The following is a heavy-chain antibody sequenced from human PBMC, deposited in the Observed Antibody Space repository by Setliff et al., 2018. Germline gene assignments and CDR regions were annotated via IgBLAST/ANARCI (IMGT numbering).Heavy chain of an antibody. CDR1: GGTFSSYA. CDR3: ARGGDYCGGECYIPPPDSY. Sequence: SVKVSCKASGGTFSSYAISWVRQAPGQGLEWMGGIIPIFGTANYAQKFQGRVTITTDESTSTAYMELSSLRAEDTAVYYCARGGDYCGGECYIPPPDSYWGQGTLVTVSS. V-gene: IGHV1-69*05. CDR2: IIPIFGTA. J-gene: IGHJ4*02. D-gene: IGHD2-21*01.